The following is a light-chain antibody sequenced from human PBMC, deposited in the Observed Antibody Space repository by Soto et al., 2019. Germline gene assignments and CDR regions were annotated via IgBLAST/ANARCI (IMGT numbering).Light chain of an antibody. J-gene: IGKJ4*01. CDR3: QHGYSTPLT. CDR1: QSISTY. CDR2: AAS. Sequence: IQMPRLPCSMSASVVDRVTITCRASQSISTYLHWYQQKPGKAPNLLIYAASTLQSGVPSRFSGSGSGTDFTLTISSLQPEDFATYFCQHGYSTPLTFGGGTKVDIK. V-gene: IGKV1-39*01.